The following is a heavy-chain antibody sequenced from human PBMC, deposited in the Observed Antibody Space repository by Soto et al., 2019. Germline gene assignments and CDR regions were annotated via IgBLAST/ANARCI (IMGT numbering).Heavy chain of an antibody. CDR1: GGFVSSGSYY. CDR3: ARVERGTVTTVVDAFDI. D-gene: IGHD1-1*01. J-gene: IGHJ3*02. CDR2: MSHSGGT. V-gene: IGHV4-34*01. Sequence: QVQLQQWGAGLLKPSETLSLTCAVYGGFVSSGSYYWSWIRQPLGKGLEWIGEMSHSGGTHFNPSLKSRVTISVDTSKNQFSLNIYSVTAADTALYYCARVERGTVTTVVDAFDIWGPGTMVTVSS.